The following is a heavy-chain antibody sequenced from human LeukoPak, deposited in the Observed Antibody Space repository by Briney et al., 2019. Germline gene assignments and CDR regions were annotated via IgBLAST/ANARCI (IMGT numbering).Heavy chain of an antibody. CDR3: AREGEYYSESGNLVDASDV. Sequence: GASVKVSCKASGYTFTSYGISWVRQAPGQGLEWMGGIAPISGTPMYAQRFQGRVSITADTSTDTAYMEMSSLTSEDTAVYYCAREGEYYSESGNLVDASDVWGQGTMVTVSA. D-gene: IGHD3-10*01. J-gene: IGHJ3*01. CDR1: GYTFTSYG. CDR2: IAPISGTP. V-gene: IGHV1-69*06.